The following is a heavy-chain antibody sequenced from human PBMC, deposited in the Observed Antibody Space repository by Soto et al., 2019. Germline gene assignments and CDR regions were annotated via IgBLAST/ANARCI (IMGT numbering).Heavy chain of an antibody. J-gene: IGHJ4*02. Sequence: QVQVVESGGGVVQPGRSLRLSCADSGFTFSDYGMHWVRQAPGKGLEWVAVISYDGSKKYYADSVKGRFTTSRDNSKNTLYLQMNSLRPEDTAVYYCAKVGKGWDYFDYWGQGTLVTVSS. CDR2: ISYDGSKK. D-gene: IGHD6-13*01. V-gene: IGHV3-30*18. CDR3: AKVGKGWDYFDY. CDR1: GFTFSDYG.